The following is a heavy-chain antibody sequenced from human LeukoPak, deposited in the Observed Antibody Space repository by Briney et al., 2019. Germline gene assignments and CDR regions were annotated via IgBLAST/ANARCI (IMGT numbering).Heavy chain of an antibody. D-gene: IGHD7-27*01. Sequence: GGSLRLSCAASGFTFSSYAMSWVRQAPGKGLEWVSAISGSGGSTYYADSVKGRFTISRDNSKNTRYLQMNSLRAEDTAVYYCAKDGEGFYYYYYMDVWGKGTTVTVSS. V-gene: IGHV3-23*01. CDR1: GFTFSSYA. J-gene: IGHJ6*03. CDR2: ISGSGGST. CDR3: AKDGEGFYYYYYMDV.